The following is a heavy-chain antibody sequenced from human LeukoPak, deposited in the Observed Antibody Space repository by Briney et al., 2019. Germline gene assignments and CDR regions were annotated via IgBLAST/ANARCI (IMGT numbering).Heavy chain of an antibody. J-gene: IGHJ4*02. Sequence: SETLSLTCTVSGYSISSGYYWGWIRQPPGKGLEWMGTIYHSGSTYYNPSLKSRVTISVDTSKNQFSLKLSSVTAADTAVYYCARGTTPDYWGQGTLVTVSS. D-gene: IGHD1-1*01. V-gene: IGHV4-38-2*02. CDR3: ARGTTPDY. CDR1: GYSISSGYY. CDR2: IYHSGST.